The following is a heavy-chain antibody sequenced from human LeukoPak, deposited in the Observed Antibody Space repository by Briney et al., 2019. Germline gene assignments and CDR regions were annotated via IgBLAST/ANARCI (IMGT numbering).Heavy chain of an antibody. Sequence: GGALRLSCAATGFTFSSYWMHWVRQAPGKGLVWVSRINSGGSSTSYAGSVKGRFTLYRDHAKTALSLQMHSLRAEATAVYYCARGYCSSTTCPRGGGWFDPWGQGTLVTVSS. CDR1: GFTFSSYW. J-gene: IGHJ5*02. CDR3: ARGYCSSTTCPRGGGWFDP. D-gene: IGHD2-2*01. CDR2: INSGGSST. V-gene: IGHV3-74*01.